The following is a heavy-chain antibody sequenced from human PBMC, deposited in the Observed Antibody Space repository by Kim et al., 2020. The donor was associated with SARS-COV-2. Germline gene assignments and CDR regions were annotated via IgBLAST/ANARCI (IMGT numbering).Heavy chain of an antibody. J-gene: IGHJ5*02. D-gene: IGHD2-21*02. CDR2: GTP. CDR3: AREVTGWFDP. Sequence: GTPTYTPTRKRRVSISADTAKNQFSRNLTSVTAADTAVYYCAREVTGWFDPWGQGTLVTVSS. V-gene: IGHV4-34*09.